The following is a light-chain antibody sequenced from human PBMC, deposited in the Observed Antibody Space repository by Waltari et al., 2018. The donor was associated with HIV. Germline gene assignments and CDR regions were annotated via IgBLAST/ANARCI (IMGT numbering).Light chain of an antibody. V-gene: IGKV1-5*03. CDR1: RNIDNR. CDR2: FAS. J-gene: IGKJ2*01. CDR3: QGGNGY. Sequence: DSPMNQSPSTLSASVGDRVTITFRTRRNIDNRIAWYQQKTGKVPNLLIYFASTLQRGVPWRFSGSGSGTEFTLTISSLQPDDFATYYCQGGNGYFGQGTKVEIK.